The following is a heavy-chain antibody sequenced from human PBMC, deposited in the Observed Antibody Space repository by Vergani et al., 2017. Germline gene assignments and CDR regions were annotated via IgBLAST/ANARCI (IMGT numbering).Heavy chain of an antibody. J-gene: IGHJ6*03. D-gene: IGHD1-26*01. Sequence: QITLKESGPTLVKPTQTLTLTCTLSGFSLNTRGVSVAWIRQPPGKALDWLALIYWNDDQHYSPSLNNRVTITKDTSKNQVVLTMTNMDYVDTGTYYCVYRKTECGATGCFYPFYYYYSMYVLGKGTTVTVSS. CDR3: VYRKTECGATGCFYPFYYYYSMYV. V-gene: IGHV2-5*04. CDR2: IYWNDDQ. CDR1: GFSLNTRGVS.